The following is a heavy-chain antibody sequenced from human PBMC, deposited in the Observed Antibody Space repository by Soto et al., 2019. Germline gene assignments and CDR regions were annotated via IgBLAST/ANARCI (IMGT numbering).Heavy chain of an antibody. CDR2: INPSGDST. CDR3: ARATRSGSPHFDH. J-gene: IGHJ4*02. CDR1: GYTFTTHG. Sequence: GASVKVSCKASGYTFTTHGISWVRQAPGQGLEWMGIINPSGDSTSYAQEFQGRVTMTRETSTSTLYMELSSLRSEDTAVYYCARATRSGSPHFDHWGQGTLVTVSS. D-gene: IGHD5-12*01. V-gene: IGHV1-46*01.